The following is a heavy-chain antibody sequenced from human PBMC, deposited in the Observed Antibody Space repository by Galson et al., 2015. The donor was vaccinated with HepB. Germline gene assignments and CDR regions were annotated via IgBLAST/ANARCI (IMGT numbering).Heavy chain of an antibody. CDR1: GGSISGDY. D-gene: IGHD4-17*01. V-gene: IGHV4-59*01. CDR2: VSYSGST. J-gene: IGHJ5*02. Sequence: SETLSLTCTVSGGSISGDYWSWIRQPPGKGLEWIGYVSYSGSTNYNPSLKSRVTMSIDTSRNQFSLNLRSVSAADTAMYYCARDDLRHDYGDYVGWFDPWGQGTLVTVSS. CDR3: ARDDLRHDYGDYVGWFDP.